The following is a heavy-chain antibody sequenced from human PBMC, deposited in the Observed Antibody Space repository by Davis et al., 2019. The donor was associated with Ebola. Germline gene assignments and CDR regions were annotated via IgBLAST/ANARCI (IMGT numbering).Heavy chain of an antibody. D-gene: IGHD3-3*01. J-gene: IGHJ6*02. V-gene: IGHV4-59*01. Sequence: SETLSLTCTVSGGSISSYYWSWIRQPPGKGLEWIGYIYYSGSTNYNPSLKSRVTISVDTSKNQFSLKLSSVTAADTAVYYCARAPKYYDFWSGYYRHYYYGMDVWGQGTTVTVSS. CDR2: IYYSGST. CDR3: ARAPKYYDFWSGYYRHYYYGMDV. CDR1: GGSISSYY.